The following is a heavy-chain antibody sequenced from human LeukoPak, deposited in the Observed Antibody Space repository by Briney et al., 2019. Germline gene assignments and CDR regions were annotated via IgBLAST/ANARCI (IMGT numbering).Heavy chain of an antibody. Sequence: ASVKVSCKASGYTLTSYDINWVRQATGQGLEWMGWINPNSGGTNYAQKFQGRVTMTRDTSISTAYMELSRLRSDDTAVYYCAREAYGNYWGQGTLVTVSS. J-gene: IGHJ4*02. CDR1: GYTLTSYD. CDR3: AREAYGNY. CDR2: INPNSGGT. V-gene: IGHV1-2*02. D-gene: IGHD3-16*01.